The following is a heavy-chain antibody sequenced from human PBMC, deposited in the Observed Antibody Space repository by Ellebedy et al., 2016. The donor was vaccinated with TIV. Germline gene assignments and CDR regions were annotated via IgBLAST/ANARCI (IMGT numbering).Heavy chain of an antibody. CDR2: IYYSGST. D-gene: IGHD2-2*02. CDR3: ARLESGYQLLYRYQHPYYYYMDV. J-gene: IGHJ6*03. Sequence: SETLSLXCTVSGGSISSSSYYWGWIRQPPGKGLEWIGSIYYSGSTYYNPSLKSRVTISVDTSKNQFSLKLSSVTAADTAVYYCARLESGYQLLYRYQHPYYYYMDVWGKGTTVTVSS. CDR1: GGSISSSSYY. V-gene: IGHV4-39*01.